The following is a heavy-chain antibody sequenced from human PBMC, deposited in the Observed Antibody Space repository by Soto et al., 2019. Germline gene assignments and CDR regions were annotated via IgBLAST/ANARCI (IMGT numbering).Heavy chain of an antibody. D-gene: IGHD3-10*01. V-gene: IGHV1-8*01. CDR1: GYTFTSYD. CDR2: MNPYTGNR. J-gene: IGHJ4*02. Sequence: QVQLVQSGAEVKKPGASVKVSCKASGYTFTSYDINWVRQATGQGLEWMGWMNPYTGNRGYAQKLQGRVTMTRNTAISTAYMELRSLRSEDTAVYYCARGTRSWDYWGQGTPVTVSS. CDR3: ARGTRSWDY.